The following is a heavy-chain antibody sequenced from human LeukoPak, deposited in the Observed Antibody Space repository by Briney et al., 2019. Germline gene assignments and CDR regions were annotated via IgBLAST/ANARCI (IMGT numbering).Heavy chain of an antibody. CDR1: GGSISSSSYY. D-gene: IGHD6-6*01. V-gene: IGHV4-39*07. CDR2: INHSGST. CDR3: ASGKYSSPNDY. Sequence: SETLSLTCTVSGGSISSSSYYWGWIRQPPGKGLEWIGEINHSGSTNYNPSLKSRVTISVDTSKNQFSLKLSSVTAADTAVYYCASGKYSSPNDYWGQGTLVTVSS. J-gene: IGHJ4*02.